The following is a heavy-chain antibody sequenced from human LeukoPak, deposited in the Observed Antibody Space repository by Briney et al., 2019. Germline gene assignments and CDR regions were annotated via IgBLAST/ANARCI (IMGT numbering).Heavy chain of an antibody. CDR3: ALASDYYDSSGYYLEI. CDR2: LVPENYQT. J-gene: IGHJ3*02. D-gene: IGHD3-22*01. V-gene: IGHV1-24*01. CDR1: GESINELG. Sequence: ASVKVSCKVSGESINELGMHWVRQSPGKGLEWMGGLVPENYQTIYAQDFQGRVTMTEDTSTDTAYMELSSLRSEDTAIYYCALASDYYDSSGYYLEIWGQGTLVTVSA.